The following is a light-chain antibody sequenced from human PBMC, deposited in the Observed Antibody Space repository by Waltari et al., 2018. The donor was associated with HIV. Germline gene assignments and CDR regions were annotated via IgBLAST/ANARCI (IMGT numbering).Light chain of an antibody. J-gene: IGKJ1*01. V-gene: IGKV3-20*01. CDR1: QSVSTTY. CDR2: GAS. Sequence: EIVLTQSPGTLSLSPGPRAALSCRASQSVSTTYLAWYQQKPGQAPRLLIYGASTRATGIPDRFSGSGSGTDFTLTISRLEPEDFAVYYCQQFVTSPLTFGQGTKVEIK. CDR3: QQFVTSPLT.